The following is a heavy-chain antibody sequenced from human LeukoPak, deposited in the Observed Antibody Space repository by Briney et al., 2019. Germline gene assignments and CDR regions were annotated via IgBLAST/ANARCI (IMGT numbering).Heavy chain of an antibody. CDR2: ISYDGSNK. CDR1: GFTFSSYG. V-gene: IGHV3-30*03. J-gene: IGHJ4*02. D-gene: IGHD1-1*01. Sequence: PGRSLRLSCAASGFTFSSYGIHWVRQAPGKGLVWVAVISYDGSNKYYADSVKGRFTISRDNSKNTPYLQMNSLRAEDTAVYYCATVRLDYWGQGTLVTVSS. CDR3: ATVRLDY.